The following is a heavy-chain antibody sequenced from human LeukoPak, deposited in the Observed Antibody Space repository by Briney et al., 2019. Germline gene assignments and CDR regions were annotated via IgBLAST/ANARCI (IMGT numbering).Heavy chain of an antibody. V-gene: IGHV3-73*01. CDR1: GFTFSGSA. D-gene: IGHD5-12*01. CDR2: IRSKANSYAT. J-gene: IGHJ4*02. Sequence: PGGSLKLSCAASGFTFSGSAMHWVRQASGKGLGWVGRIRSKANSYATAYAASVKGRFTISRDDSKNTAYLQMNSLKTEDTAVYYCTRQASGGGHIWGQGTLVTVSS. CDR3: TRQASGGGHI.